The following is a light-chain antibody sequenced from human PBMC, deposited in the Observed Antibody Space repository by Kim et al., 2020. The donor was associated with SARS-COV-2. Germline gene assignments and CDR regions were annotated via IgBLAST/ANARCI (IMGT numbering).Light chain of an antibody. J-gene: IGKJ2*01. CDR3: QQYGSSPYT. Sequence: ETVLTQSPGTLSLSPGERATLSCRASQSVSSSYLAWYQQKTGQAPRLLIYGASSRATGIPDRFSGSGSGTDFTLTISRLEPEDFAVYYCQQYGSSPYTFGQGTKLEI. V-gene: IGKV3-20*01. CDR1: QSVSSSY. CDR2: GAS.